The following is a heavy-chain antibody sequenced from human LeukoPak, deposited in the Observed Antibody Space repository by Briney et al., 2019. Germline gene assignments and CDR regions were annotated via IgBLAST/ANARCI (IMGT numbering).Heavy chain of an antibody. J-gene: IGHJ4*02. CDR2: IYYSGST. Sequence: SETLSLTCTVSGGSISSGGYYWSWIRQHPGTGLEWIGYIYYSGSTHYDPSLKSRVTISVDTSKNQFSLKLSSVTAADTAVYYCARENSSGYSLDYWGQGTLVTVSS. D-gene: IGHD3-22*01. CDR3: ARENSSGYSLDY. CDR1: GGSISSGGYY. V-gene: IGHV4-31*03.